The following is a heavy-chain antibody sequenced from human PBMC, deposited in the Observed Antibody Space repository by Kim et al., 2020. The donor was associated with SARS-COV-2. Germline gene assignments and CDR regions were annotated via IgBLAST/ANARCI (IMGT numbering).Heavy chain of an antibody. CDR2: IYSGGST. J-gene: IGHJ4*02. CDR3: ARDAMAFGDGYIP. D-gene: IGHD5-12*01. CDR1: GFTVSSNY. Sequence: GGSLRLSCAASGFTVSSNYMSWVRQAPGKGLEWVSVIYSGGSTYYADSVKGRFTISRDNSKNTLYLQMNSLRAEDTAVYYCARDAMAFGDGYIPWGQGTLVTVSS. V-gene: IGHV3-53*01.